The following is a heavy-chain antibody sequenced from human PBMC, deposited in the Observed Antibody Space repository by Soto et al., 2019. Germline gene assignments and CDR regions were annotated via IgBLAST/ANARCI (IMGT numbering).Heavy chain of an antibody. Sequence: GGSLRLSCAASGFTFSSYAMSWVRQAPGKGLEWVSAISGSGGSTYYADSVKGRFTISRDNSKNTLYLQMNSLRAEDTAVYYCAKVESISRSGPELPPNYYYYMDVWGKGTTVTVSS. CDR3: AKVESISRSGPELPPNYYYYMDV. V-gene: IGHV3-23*01. CDR2: ISGSGGST. D-gene: IGHD1-7*01. J-gene: IGHJ6*03. CDR1: GFTFSSYA.